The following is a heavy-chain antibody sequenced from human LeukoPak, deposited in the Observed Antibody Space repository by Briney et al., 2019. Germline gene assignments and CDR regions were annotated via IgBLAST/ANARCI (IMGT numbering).Heavy chain of an antibody. CDR1: GFNG. CDR3: ATDGGKWELLFDY. J-gene: IGHJ4*02. D-gene: IGHD1-26*01. V-gene: IGHV3-30*02. Sequence: GGSLRLSCAVSGFNGMHWVRQAPGKGLEWVAFMQYDGSDKSYADSVKGRFTISRDNSKKTLYLQMNSLRPEDTAVYSCATDGGKWELLFDYWGQGTLVTVSS. CDR2: MQYDGSDK.